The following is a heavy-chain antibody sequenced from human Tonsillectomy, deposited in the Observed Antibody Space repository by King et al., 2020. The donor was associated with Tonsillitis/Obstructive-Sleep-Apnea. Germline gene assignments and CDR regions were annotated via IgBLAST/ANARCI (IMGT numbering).Heavy chain of an antibody. D-gene: IGHD3-10*01. V-gene: IGHV4-59*01. J-gene: IGHJ4*02. CDR3: ARSYGSGSYFDY. Sequence: QLQESGPGLVRPSETLSLTCTVSGGSISSYYWGWIRQPPGKGLEWIGYIHYSGSTKYNPSLKSRVTISVDTSKNQFSLKLSSVTAADTAVYYCARSYGSGSYFDYWGQGALVSVSS. CDR1: GGSISSYY. CDR2: IHYSGST.